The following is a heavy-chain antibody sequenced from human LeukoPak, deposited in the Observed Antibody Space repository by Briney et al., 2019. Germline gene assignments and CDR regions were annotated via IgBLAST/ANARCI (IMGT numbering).Heavy chain of an antibody. CDR2: IGGSGDTT. J-gene: IGHJ6*02. Sequence: PGGSLRLSCAASGFTFSSYAMSWVRQAPGKGLEWVSVIGGSGDTTYYADSVRGRFTISRDSFKNTLYLQMNSLTAEDTAIYYCAKGKSLPHYYYYGMDVWGQGTTVTASS. CDR1: GFTFSSYA. CDR3: AKGKSLPHYYYYGMDV. V-gene: IGHV3-23*01.